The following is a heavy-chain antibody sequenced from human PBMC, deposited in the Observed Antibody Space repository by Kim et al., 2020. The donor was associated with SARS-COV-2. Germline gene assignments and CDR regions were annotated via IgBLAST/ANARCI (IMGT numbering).Heavy chain of an antibody. CDR3: ARGGATMKTYYYGMDV. J-gene: IGHJ6*02. V-gene: IGHV3-21*01. Sequence: SVKGRLTISRDNAKNSLYLQRNSLRAEDTAVYYCARGGATMKTYYYGMDVWGQGTTVTVSS.